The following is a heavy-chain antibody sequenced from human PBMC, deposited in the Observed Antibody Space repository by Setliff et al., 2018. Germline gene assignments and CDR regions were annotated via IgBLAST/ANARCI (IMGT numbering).Heavy chain of an antibody. V-gene: IGHV3-33*08. CDR1: GFTFSTYR. J-gene: IGHJ4*02. CDR3: ARTCSGSGCYAGLES. CDR2: IWDDGGNK. Sequence: GGSLRLSCAASGFTFSTYRMHWVRQAPGKGLEWVAVIWDDGGNKYHTDSVKGRFTISRDNSKNTLYLQMNSLRPDDTAVYYCARTCSGSGCYAGLESWGQGTPVTVSS. D-gene: IGHD2-15*01.